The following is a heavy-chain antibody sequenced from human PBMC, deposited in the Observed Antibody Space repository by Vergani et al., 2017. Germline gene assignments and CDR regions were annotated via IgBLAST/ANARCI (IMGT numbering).Heavy chain of an antibody. D-gene: IGHD3-9*01. J-gene: IGHJ3*02. CDR2: ISAYNGNT. CDR3: AIGYDIMTGQTALDI. V-gene: IGHV1-18*04. Sequence: QVQLVQSGAEVKKPGASVKVSCKASGYTFTSYGISWVRQAPGQGLEWMGWISAYNGNTNYAQKLQGRVTMTVDTSTRTVYMDLRRLRSEDTAVYYCAIGYDIMTGQTALDIWGQGTMVTVSS. CDR1: GYTFTSYG.